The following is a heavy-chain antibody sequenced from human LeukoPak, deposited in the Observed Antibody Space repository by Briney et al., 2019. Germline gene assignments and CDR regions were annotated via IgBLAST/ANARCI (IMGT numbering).Heavy chain of an antibody. CDR2: ISSNGGST. Sequence: HPGGSLRLSCAASGFTFSSYAMHWVRQAPGKGLEYVSAISSNGGSTYYANSVKGRFTISRDNSKNTLYLQMNSLRAEDTAVYYCAKAPYYYDSSGYFLRVYYMDVWGKGTTVTVSS. CDR1: GFTFSSYA. V-gene: IGHV3-64*01. D-gene: IGHD3-22*01. J-gene: IGHJ6*03. CDR3: AKAPYYYDSSGYFLRVYYMDV.